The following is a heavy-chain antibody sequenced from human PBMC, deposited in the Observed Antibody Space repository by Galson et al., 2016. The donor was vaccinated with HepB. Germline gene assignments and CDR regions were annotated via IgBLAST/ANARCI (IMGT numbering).Heavy chain of an antibody. CDR3: ARPAQRISQFLY. V-gene: IGHV4-31*03. CDR1: GGSISSGGYY. J-gene: IGHJ1*01. D-gene: IGHD5-24*01. CDR2: IYYSGST. Sequence: TLSLTCTVSGGSISSGGYYWSWIRQHPGKGLEWIGYIYYSGSTYYHPSLKSRVRISVDTSRNQFPLELSSVTAADTAVYFCARPAQRISQFLYWGQGLLVTISS.